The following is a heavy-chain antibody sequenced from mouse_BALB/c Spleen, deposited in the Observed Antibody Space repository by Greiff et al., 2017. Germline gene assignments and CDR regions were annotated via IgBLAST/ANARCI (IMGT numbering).Heavy chain of an antibody. CDR3: ARYREYGKGYYFDY. V-gene: IGHV5-9*03. CDR1: GFTFSSYT. CDR2: ISSGGGNT. J-gene: IGHJ2*01. Sequence: EVQVVESGGGLVKPGGSLKLSCAASGFTFSSYTMSWVRQTPEKRLEWVATISSGGGNTYYPDSVKGRFTISRDNAKNNLYLQMSSLRSEDTALYYCARYREYGKGYYFDYWGQGTTLTVSS. D-gene: IGHD2-10*02.